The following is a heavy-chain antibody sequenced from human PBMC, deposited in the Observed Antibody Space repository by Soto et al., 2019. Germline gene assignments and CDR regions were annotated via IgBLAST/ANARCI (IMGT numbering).Heavy chain of an antibody. J-gene: IGHJ4*02. D-gene: IGHD3-22*01. V-gene: IGHV3-30-3*01. CDR1: GFTFSSYA. Sequence: QPGGSLRLSCAASGFTFSSYAMHWVRQAPGKGLEWVALISYDGSDKDYADSVKGRFTISRDNSRNTLFLQMSSLRAEDTAVYYCARDYYKYYDSSGYYRSPAYWGQGTLVTVSS. CDR2: ISYDGSDK. CDR3: ARDYYKYYDSSGYYRSPAY.